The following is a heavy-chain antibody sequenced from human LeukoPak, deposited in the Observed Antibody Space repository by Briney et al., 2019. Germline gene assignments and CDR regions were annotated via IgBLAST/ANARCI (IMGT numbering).Heavy chain of an antibody. CDR3: ASNALEHYYDSSGYSFGY. J-gene: IGHJ4*02. V-gene: IGHV4-30-2*01. CDR1: GGSISSGGYS. Sequence: SQTLSLTCAVSGGSISSGGYSWSWIRQPPGKGLEWIGYIYHSGSTYYNPSLKSRVTISVDRSKNQFSLKLSSVTAADTAVYHCASNALEHYYDSSGYSFGYWGQGTLVTVSS. D-gene: IGHD3-22*01. CDR2: IYHSGST.